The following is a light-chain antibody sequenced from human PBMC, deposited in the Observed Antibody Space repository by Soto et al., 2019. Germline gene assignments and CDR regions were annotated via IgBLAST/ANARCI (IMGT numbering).Light chain of an antibody. CDR3: QQRSDWPPIT. CDR1: QSISSY. J-gene: IGKJ5*01. CDR2: DAS. Sequence: EIVLNQSPDTLSLSPGYRATLSCMASQSISSYLAWYQQKPGQSPRLLIYDASNRATGIPARFSGSGSGTDFTLTISSLEPEDFAVYYCQQRSDWPPITFGPGTRLEIK. V-gene: IGKV3-11*01.